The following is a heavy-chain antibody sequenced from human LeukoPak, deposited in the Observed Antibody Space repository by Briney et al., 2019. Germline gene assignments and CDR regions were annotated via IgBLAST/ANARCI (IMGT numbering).Heavy chain of an antibody. J-gene: IGHJ6*02. CDR3: ARDPPDV. CDR1: GFTLSSYG. V-gene: IGHV3-33*01. CDR2: IWYDGSNK. Sequence: GRSLRLSCAASGFTLSSYGMHWVRQAPGKGLEWVAVIWYDGSNKYYADSVKGRFTISRDNAKNSLYLQMNSLRAEDTAVYYCARDPPDVWGQGTTVTVSS.